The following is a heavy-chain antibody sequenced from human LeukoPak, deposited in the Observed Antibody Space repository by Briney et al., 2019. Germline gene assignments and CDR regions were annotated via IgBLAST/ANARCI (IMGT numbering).Heavy chain of an antibody. CDR3: ARALYCSGGSCYSGFYYMDV. V-gene: IGHV5-51*01. CDR2: IYPGDSDT. J-gene: IGHJ6*03. CDR1: GYSFTSYW. Sequence: GESLKISCKGSGYSFTSYWIGWVRQMPGKGLEWMGIIYPGDSDTRYSPSFQGQVTISADKSISTAYLQWSSLKASDTAMYYCARALYCSGGSCYSGFYYMDVWGKGTTVTISS. D-gene: IGHD2-15*01.